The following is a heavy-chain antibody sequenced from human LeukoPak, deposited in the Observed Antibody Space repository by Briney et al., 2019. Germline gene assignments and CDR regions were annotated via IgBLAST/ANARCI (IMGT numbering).Heavy chain of an antibody. CDR3: ERDSMVVVTIHDAFEI. V-gene: IGHV1-18*04. CDR2: ISAHNGKT. Sequence: ASVKVSCKASGYSFTNYGVSWVRQAPGQGLEWLGWISAHNGKTDFSPRFHGRLILTTDTSTSTSYMELSSLRPDDTAVYFCERDSMVVVTIHDAFEIWGQGTRVTVSS. J-gene: IGHJ3*02. D-gene: IGHD2/OR15-2a*01. CDR1: GYSFTNYG.